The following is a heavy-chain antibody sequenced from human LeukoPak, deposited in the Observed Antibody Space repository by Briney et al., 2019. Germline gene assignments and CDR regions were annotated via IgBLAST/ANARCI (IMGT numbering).Heavy chain of an antibody. Sequence: GGSLRLSCAASGFTVSSNYMSWVRQAPGKGLEWISVIYSGGSTYYADSVKGRFTISRHNSKNTLYLQMNSLRAEDTAVYYCARDAGLRGLLGSMDVWGQGTTVTVSS. J-gene: IGHJ6*02. D-gene: IGHD2-21*01. V-gene: IGHV3-53*04. CDR3: ARDAGLRGLLGSMDV. CDR2: IYSGGST. CDR1: GFTVSSNY.